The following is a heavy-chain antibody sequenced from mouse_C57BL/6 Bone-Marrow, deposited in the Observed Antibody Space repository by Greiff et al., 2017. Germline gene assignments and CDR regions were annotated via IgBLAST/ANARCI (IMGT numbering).Heavy chain of an antibody. V-gene: IGHV1-63*01. D-gene: IGHD2-2*01. CDR3: ARTFYYGYDAGFAY. Sequence: VQLQQSGAELVRPGTSVKMSCKASGYTFTNYWIGWAKQRPGHGLEWIGDIYPGGGYTNYNEKFKGKATLTADKSSSTAYMQLSSLTSEDSAIYYCARTFYYGYDAGFAYWGQGTLVTVSA. J-gene: IGHJ3*01. CDR1: GYTFTNYW. CDR2: IYPGGGYT.